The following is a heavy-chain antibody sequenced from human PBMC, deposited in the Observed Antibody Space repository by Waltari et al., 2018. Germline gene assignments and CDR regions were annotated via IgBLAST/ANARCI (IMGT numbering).Heavy chain of an antibody. J-gene: IGHJ4*02. CDR2: ISPILGIA. Sequence: QVQLVQSGAEVKKPGSSVKVSCKASGGTFSSYAISWVRQAPGQGLEWRGGISPILGIANYAQKFQGRVTITADKSTSTAYMELSSLRSEDTAVYYCARDQAGTTSFDYWGQGTLVTVSS. V-gene: IGHV1-69*10. CDR3: ARDQAGTTSFDY. CDR1: GGTFSSYA. D-gene: IGHD1-1*01.